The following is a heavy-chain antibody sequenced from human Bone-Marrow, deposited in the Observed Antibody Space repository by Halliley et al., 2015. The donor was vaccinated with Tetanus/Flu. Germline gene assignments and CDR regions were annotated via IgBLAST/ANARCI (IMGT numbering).Heavy chain of an antibody. D-gene: IGHD3-10*01. Sequence: WRGWISADTGHTNYAQKLQGRVPMTTDTPTRTVYMELWSLRSDDTAVYYCARERNNHGDGGGADYWGQGTLVTVSS. CDR3: ARERNNHGDGGGADY. V-gene: IGHV1-18*01. J-gene: IGHJ4*02. CDR2: ISADTGHT.